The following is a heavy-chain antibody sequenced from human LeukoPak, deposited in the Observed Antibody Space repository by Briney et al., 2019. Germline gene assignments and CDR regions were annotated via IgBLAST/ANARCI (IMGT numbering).Heavy chain of an antibody. CDR1: GFTFSNYN. Sequence: PGGSLRLSCAASGFTFSNYNMNWVRQAPGRGLELVSSISSGGSHIYYGDSVKGRSTISRDNAKNSLYLQMNSLRAEDTAVYYCARAAYSGNYQVDYWGQGTLVTVSS. J-gene: IGHJ4*02. D-gene: IGHD1-26*01. CDR3: ARAAYSGNYQVDY. V-gene: IGHV3-21*06. CDR2: ISSGGSHI.